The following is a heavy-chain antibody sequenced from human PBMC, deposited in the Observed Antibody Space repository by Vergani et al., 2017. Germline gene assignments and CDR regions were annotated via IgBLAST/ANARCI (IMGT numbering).Heavy chain of an antibody. V-gene: IGHV3-23*01. CDR2: ICGSGGST. Sequence: EVQLLESGGDLVQPGGSLRLSCAASGFTFNHYAMNWVRQAPGKGLEWVSGICGSGGSTYYAGSVQGRFTISRDSSKNTLYLQMNSLSAGDTAVYYCAKANPRNSGYDYLNYYHAMDVWGQGTTVTVSS. CDR3: AKANPRNSGYDYLNYYHAMDV. D-gene: IGHD5-12*01. J-gene: IGHJ6*02. CDR1: GFTFNHYA.